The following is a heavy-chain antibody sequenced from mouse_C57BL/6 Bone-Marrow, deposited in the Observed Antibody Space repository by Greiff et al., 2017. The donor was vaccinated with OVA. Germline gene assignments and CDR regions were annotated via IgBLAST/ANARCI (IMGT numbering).Heavy chain of an antibody. V-gene: IGHV5-6*01. CDR3: ARSDGYDEAY. Sequence: EVQVVESGGDLVKPGGSLKLSCAASGFTFSSYGMSWVRQTPDKRLEWVATISSGGSYTSYPDSVKGRFTISRDKAKNTLYLQLSSLKSEDTAMYYCARSDGYDEAYWGQGTLVTVSA. D-gene: IGHD2-2*01. J-gene: IGHJ3*01. CDR2: ISSGGSYT. CDR1: GFTFSSYG.